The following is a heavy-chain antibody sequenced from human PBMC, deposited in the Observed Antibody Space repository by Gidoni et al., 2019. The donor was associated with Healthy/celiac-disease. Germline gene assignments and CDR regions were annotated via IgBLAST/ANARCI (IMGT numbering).Heavy chain of an antibody. CDR3: AKGSGKIWFGELLRRAPSANFDY. CDR1: GFTFSSYA. Sequence: EVQLLESGGGLVQPGGSLRLSCAASGFTFSSYAMSWVRPAPGKGREWVSAISGSGGSTYYEETVKGRFTISRDNSKNTLYLQMNSLRAEDTAVYYCAKGSGKIWFGELLRRAPSANFDYWGQGTLVTVSS. CDR2: ISGSGGST. J-gene: IGHJ4*02. V-gene: IGHV3-23*01. D-gene: IGHD3-10*01.